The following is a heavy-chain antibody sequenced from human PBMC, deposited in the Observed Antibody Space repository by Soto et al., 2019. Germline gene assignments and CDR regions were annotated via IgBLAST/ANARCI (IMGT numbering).Heavy chain of an antibody. J-gene: IGHJ4*02. Sequence: PSETLSLTCTVSGVSVSSGSYYWSWIRQPPGKGLEWIGYIYYIGSTNYNPSLKSRVTISVDTSKNQFSLKLSSVTAADTAVYYCARDLLSGSYRFYDYWGQGTLVTVSS. CDR3: ARDLLSGSYRFYDY. CDR2: IYYIGST. D-gene: IGHD1-26*01. CDR1: GVSVSSGSYY. V-gene: IGHV4-61*01.